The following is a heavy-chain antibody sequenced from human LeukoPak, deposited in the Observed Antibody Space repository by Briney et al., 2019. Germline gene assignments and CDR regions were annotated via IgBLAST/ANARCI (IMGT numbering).Heavy chain of an antibody. CDR3: ARDRNSGSSLDI. CDR2: IYPYSGDT. Sequence: ASVTVSCKASGYTFTGYYSHWVRQARCQGLEWMGWIYPYSGDTNYAQNFQGRVTMTRDTSISTAYMKLSSLKSDDTAVYYCARDRNSGSSLDIWGQGTMLTVSS. J-gene: IGHJ3*02. CDR1: GYTFTGYY. D-gene: IGHD6-6*01. V-gene: IGHV1-2*02.